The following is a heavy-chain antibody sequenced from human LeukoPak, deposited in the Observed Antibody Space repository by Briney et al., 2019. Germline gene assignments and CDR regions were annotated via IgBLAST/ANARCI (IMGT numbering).Heavy chain of an antibody. Sequence: GGSLRLSCAASGFTFSSYAMSWVRQAPGKGLEWVSAISGSGGSTYYADSVKGRFTISRDNSKNTLYLQMNSLRAEDTAVYYCAKDRVTMVRGVINYFDYWGQGTLVTVSS. J-gene: IGHJ4*02. V-gene: IGHV3-23*01. CDR3: AKDRVTMVRGVINYFDY. CDR2: ISGSGGST. CDR1: GFTFSSYA. D-gene: IGHD3-10*01.